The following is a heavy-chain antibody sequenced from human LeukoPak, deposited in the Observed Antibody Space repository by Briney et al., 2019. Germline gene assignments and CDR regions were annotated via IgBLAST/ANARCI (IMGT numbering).Heavy chain of an antibody. Sequence: PSETLSLTCAVYGGSFSGYYWSWIRQPPGKGLEWIGEINHSGSTNYNPSLKSRVTISVDTSKNQFSLKLSSVTAADTAVYYCARVLRGPLAGRELLRSRYYYYYMDVWGKGTTVTVSS. V-gene: IGHV4-34*01. J-gene: IGHJ6*03. CDR2: INHSGST. D-gene: IGHD1-26*01. CDR3: ARVLRGPLAGRELLRSRYYYYYMDV. CDR1: GGSFSGYY.